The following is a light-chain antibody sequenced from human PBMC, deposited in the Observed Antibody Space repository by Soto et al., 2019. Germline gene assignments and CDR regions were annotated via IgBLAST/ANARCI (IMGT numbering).Light chain of an antibody. CDR3: KSFTTSDTYV. Sequence: QAVVTQPASVSGSPGQSIAISCTGTSSDVGAYNYVSWYLQYPGKAPKLVIFDVSFRPSGVSNRFSGSKSGNTASLTISGLQAEDEADYYCKSFTTSDTYVFGTGTKLTVL. V-gene: IGLV2-14*01. CDR2: DVS. CDR1: SSDVGAYNY. J-gene: IGLJ1*01.